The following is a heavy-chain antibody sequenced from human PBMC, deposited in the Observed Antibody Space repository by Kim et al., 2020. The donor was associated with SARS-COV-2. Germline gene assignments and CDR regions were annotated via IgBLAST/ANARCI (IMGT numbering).Heavy chain of an antibody. J-gene: IGHJ4*02. D-gene: IGHD4-17*01. Sequence: TYYNPSLKSRVTISVDTSKNQFSLKLSSVTAADTAVYYCTMRDYGDYVDYWGQGTLVTVSS. CDR2: T. CDR3: TMRDYGDYVDY. V-gene: IGHV4-39*07.